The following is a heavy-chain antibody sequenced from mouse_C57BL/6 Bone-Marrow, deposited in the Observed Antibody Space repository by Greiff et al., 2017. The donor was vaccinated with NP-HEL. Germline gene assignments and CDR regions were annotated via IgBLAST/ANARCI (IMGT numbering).Heavy chain of an antibody. CDR3: ARRPTQRYYAMDY. V-gene: IGHV5-6-5*01. Sequence: EVMLVESGGDLVKPGGSLKLSCAASGFTFSSYGMSWVRQTPDKGRFTISRDNAKNTLYLQMSSLKSEDTAMYYCARRPTQRYYAMDYWGQGTSVTVSS. J-gene: IGHJ4*01. CDR1: GFTFSSYG.